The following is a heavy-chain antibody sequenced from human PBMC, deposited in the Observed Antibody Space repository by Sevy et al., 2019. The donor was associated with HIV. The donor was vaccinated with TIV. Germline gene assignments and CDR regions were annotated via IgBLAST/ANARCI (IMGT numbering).Heavy chain of an antibody. V-gene: IGHV1-2*06. Sequence: ASVKVSCKTTGYIFSDYNIHWVRQAPGQGLEWIALINPNSGVTIYAQKFRGRVSLTRDTSMSTAYMELSALTSDDTAVYYCVREDNNAPRTLLSFDIWGQGTMVTVSS. J-gene: IGHJ3*02. CDR3: VREDNNAPRTLLSFDI. CDR2: INPNSGVT. D-gene: IGHD1-20*01. CDR1: GYIFSDYN.